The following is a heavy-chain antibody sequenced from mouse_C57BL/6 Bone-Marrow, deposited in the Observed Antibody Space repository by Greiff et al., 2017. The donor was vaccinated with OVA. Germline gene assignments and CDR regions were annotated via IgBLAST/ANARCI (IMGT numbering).Heavy chain of an antibody. CDR3: ARDEGYGSGYCDV. D-gene: IGHD1-1*01. V-gene: IGHV1-69*01. CDR1: GYPFTSYW. J-gene: IGHJ1*03. CDR2: IDPSDSST. Sequence: VQLQQPGAELVMPGASVKLSCKASGYPFTSYWMHWVKQRPGQGLEWIGEIDPSDSSTNYNQKFKGKSTLPVDKSSSTADRQLSSLTSEDSAVYYCARDEGYGSGYCDVWGTGTTVTVSS.